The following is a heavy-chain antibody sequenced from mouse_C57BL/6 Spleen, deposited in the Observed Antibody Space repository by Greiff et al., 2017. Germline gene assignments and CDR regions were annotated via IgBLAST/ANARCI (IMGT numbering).Heavy chain of an antibody. CDR2: IDPSDSYT. Sequence: QVQLKQPGAELVMPGASVKLSCKASGYTFTSYWMPWVKQRPGQGLEWIGEIDPSDSYTNYNKKFKGKSTLTVDKSSSTAYMQLSSLTSEDSAVYCCARSSDGYYEFGYWGQGTTLTVSS. CDR1: GYTFTSYW. V-gene: IGHV1-69*01. CDR3: ARSSDGYYEFGY. J-gene: IGHJ2*01. D-gene: IGHD2-3*01.